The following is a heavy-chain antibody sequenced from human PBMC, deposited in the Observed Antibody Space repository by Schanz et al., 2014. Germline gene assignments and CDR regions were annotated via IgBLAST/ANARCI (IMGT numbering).Heavy chain of an antibody. V-gene: IGHV1-18*01. Sequence: QIQLVQYGPEVKKPGATVKVSCKASGYIFINSGISWVRQAPGQGLEWMGWISVYNHNKEYDQKFQGRVTMTTDTSTSTAYMALTDLRSDDTAVYYCARDRRFIDRDDLYYFDSWGQGTLVTVSS. CDR3: ARDRRFIDRDDLYYFDS. D-gene: IGHD3-16*02. CDR1: GYIFINSG. J-gene: IGHJ4*02. CDR2: ISVYNHNK.